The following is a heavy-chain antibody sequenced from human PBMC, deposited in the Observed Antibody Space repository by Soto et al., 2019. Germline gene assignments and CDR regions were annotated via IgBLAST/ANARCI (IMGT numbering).Heavy chain of an antibody. J-gene: IGHJ6*02. CDR2: TYCRSKWYN. CDR3: ARDSYCSSTSRYRWDYYGMDV. CDR1: GDSVSSNSAA. D-gene: IGHD2-2*02. Sequence: SQTLSLTCVISGDSVSSNSAAWNWIRQSPSRGLEWLGRTYCRSKWYNDYAVSVKSRITINPDTSKNQFSLQLNSVTPEDTAVYYCARDSYCSSTSRYRWDYYGMDVWGQGTTVTVSS. V-gene: IGHV6-1*01.